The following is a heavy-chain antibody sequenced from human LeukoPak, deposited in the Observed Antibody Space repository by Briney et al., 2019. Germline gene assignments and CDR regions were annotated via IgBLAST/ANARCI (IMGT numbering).Heavy chain of an antibody. Sequence: SVKVSCKASGGTFSSYAISWVRQAPGQGLEWMGGIIPIFGTANYAQKFQGRVTITADKSTSTAYMELSSLRSKDTAVYYCARDHYDYVWGSYRSPFDYWGQGTLVTVSS. V-gene: IGHV1-69*06. J-gene: IGHJ4*02. D-gene: IGHD3-16*02. CDR1: GGTFSSYA. CDR3: ARDHYDYVWGSYRSPFDY. CDR2: IIPIFGTA.